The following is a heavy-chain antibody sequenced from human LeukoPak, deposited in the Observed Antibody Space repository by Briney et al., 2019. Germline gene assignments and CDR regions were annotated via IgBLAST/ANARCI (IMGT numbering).Heavy chain of an antibody. CDR1: GFTFSNYA. V-gene: IGHV3-21*01. Sequence: KPGGSLRLSCAASGFTFSNYAMSWVRQAPGKGLEWVSSISSSSSYIYYADSVKGRFTISRDNAKNSLYLQMNSLRAEDTAVYYCARVFSGTQGDYWGQGTLVTVSS. J-gene: IGHJ4*02. CDR2: ISSSSSYI. CDR3: ARVFSGTQGDY. D-gene: IGHD1-26*01.